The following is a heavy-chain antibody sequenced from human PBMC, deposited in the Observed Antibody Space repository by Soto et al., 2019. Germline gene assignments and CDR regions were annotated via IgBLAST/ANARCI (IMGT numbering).Heavy chain of an antibody. CDR3: AKDQDTLNDYNDNGRVPNPDY. CDR1: GLTFYNSG. D-gene: IGHD4-4*01. Sequence: PGGSLRLSCGASGLTFYNSGMHWVRKTQGKGLDLVAIISDDGNDKYYPDSVRGRFTVSRDNSKKTLYLQMNSLRGEDTALYYCAKDQDTLNDYNDNGRVPNPDYWGQGTLVTVSS. J-gene: IGHJ4*02. V-gene: IGHV3-30*18. CDR2: ISDDGNDK.